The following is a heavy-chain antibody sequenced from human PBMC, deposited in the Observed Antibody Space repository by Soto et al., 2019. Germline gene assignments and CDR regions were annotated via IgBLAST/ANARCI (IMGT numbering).Heavy chain of an antibody. J-gene: IGHJ6*02. CDR2: IIPIFGTA. CDR3: ARDRIRQLVQIRYYYYGMDV. CDR1: GGTFSSYA. D-gene: IGHD6-6*01. Sequence: GASVKVSCKASGGTFSSYAIRWVRQAPGQGLEWMGGIIPIFGTANYAQKFQGRVTITADESTSTAYMELSSLRSEDTAVYYCARDRIRQLVQIRYYYYGMDVWGQGTTVTVSS. V-gene: IGHV1-69*13.